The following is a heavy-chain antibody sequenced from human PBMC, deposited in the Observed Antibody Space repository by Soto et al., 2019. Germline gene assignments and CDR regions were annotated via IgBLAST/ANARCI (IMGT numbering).Heavy chain of an antibody. V-gene: IGHV3-23*01. CDR3: AKPLQQWLLQGSGVDV. CDR1: GFSFSEYS. D-gene: IGHD6-19*01. J-gene: IGHJ6*02. CDR2: ISGDTATT. Sequence: GGSLRLSCAASGFSFSEYSITWVRQAPGKGLQWVSAISGDTATTHYADSVKGRFTISRGNSRDTLYLQMNSLRVEDTAIYYCAKPLQQWLLQGSGVDVWGQGTTVTVSS.